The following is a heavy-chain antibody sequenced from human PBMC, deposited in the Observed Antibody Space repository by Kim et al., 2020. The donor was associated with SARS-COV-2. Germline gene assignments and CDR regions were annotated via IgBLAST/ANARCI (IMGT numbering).Heavy chain of an antibody. CDR1: GFTFSSYA. CDR3: ARDRWLGYFDWLLESYYYYGMDV. CDR2: ISYDGSNK. Sequence: GSLRLSCAASGFTFSSYAMHWVRQAPGKGLEWVAVISYDGSNKYYADSLKGRFTISRDNSKNTLYLQMNSLRAEDTAVYYCARDRWLGYFDWLLESYYYYGMDVWGQGTTVTVSS. V-gene: IGHV3-30*04. D-gene: IGHD3-9*01. J-gene: IGHJ6*02.